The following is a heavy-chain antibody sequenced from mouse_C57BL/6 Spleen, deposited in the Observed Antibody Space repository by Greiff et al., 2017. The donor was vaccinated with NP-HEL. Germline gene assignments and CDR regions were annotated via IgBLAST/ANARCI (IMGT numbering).Heavy chain of an antibody. V-gene: IGHV1-76*01. CDR3: ARSRYYGSSYDAMDY. CDR2: IYPGSGNT. D-gene: IGHD1-1*01. J-gene: IGHJ4*01. Sequence: VQLQQSGAELVRPGASVKLSCKASGYTFTDYYINWVKQRPGQGLEWIARIYPGSGNTYYNEKFKGKATLTAEKSSSTAYMQLSSLTSEDSAVYFCARSRYYGSSYDAMDYWGQGTSVTVSS. CDR1: GYTFTDYY.